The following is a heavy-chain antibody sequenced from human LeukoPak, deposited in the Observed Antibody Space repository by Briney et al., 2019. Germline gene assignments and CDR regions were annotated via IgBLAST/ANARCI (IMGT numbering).Heavy chain of an antibody. CDR2: IYYSGST. J-gene: IGHJ4*02. D-gene: IGHD4-17*01. CDR1: GGSISSSGYY. V-gene: IGHV4-39*01. Sequence: SETLSLTCTVSGGSISSSGYYWGWIRQPPGKGLEWIGSIYYSGSTYYNPSLKSRVTISVDTSKNQFSLNLNSVTAADTAVYYCARVRDYGVTLDYWGQGTLVTVSS. CDR3: ARVRDYGVTLDY.